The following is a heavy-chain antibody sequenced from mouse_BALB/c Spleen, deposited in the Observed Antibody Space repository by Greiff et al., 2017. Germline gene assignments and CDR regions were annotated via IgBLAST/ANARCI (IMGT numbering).Heavy chain of an antibody. J-gene: IGHJ4*01. CDR1: GYSFTGYF. CDR3: ARGSGLMTTVVATRAMDY. V-gene: IGHV1-20*02. D-gene: IGHD1-1*01. Sequence: EVQLQQSGPELVKPGASVKISCKASGYSFTGYFMNWVMQSHGKSLEWIGRITPYNGDTFYNQKFKGKATLTVDKSSSTANMELRSLASEDAAGYYCARGSGLMTTVVATRAMDYWGQGTSVTVSS. CDR2: ITPYNGDT.